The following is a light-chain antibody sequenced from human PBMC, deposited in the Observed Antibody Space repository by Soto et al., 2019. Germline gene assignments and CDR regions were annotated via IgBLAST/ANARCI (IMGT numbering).Light chain of an antibody. CDR3: LHDHNYPWT. Sequence: AIQMTQSPSSLSASVGDRVTITCRASQVIRNDLGWYQQKPGKAPKRLIYGASNLQSGVPSRFSVSGSGTDFTLTITSLQPEDFATYYCLHDHNYPWTFGQGTKVDIK. J-gene: IGKJ1*01. CDR2: GAS. V-gene: IGKV1-6*01. CDR1: QVIRND.